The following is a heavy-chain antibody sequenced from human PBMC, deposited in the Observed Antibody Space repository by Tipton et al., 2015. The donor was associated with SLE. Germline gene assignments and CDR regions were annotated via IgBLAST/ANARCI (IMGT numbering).Heavy chain of an antibody. D-gene: IGHD3-3*01. J-gene: IGHJ4*02. V-gene: IGHV4-39*07. Sequence: TLSLTCTVSGDSITRSSFYWGWIRQPPGKGLEWIGSIYYSGTAHYDNPSLKSRVTISIDTSNNQFSLRLTSVTATNTAVYFCARGFFHDYWSAEQGRKSFYFDNWGQGALVTVSS. CDR1: GDSITRSSFY. CDR3: ARGFFHDYWSAEQGRKSFYFDN. CDR2: IYYSGTAH.